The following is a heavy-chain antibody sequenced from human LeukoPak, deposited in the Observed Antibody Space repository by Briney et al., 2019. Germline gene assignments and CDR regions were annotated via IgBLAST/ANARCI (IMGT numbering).Heavy chain of an antibody. D-gene: IGHD3-9*01. CDR3: ATSSVRY. Sequence: GESLKISCRVSGYKFSDYWIGWVRQLPGKGLDWMGIIYPYNSQTRYSPSFQGQVTISVDMSISTTYLQCDSLKAPDTAIYYCATSSVRYWGQGTLVTVSS. CDR1: GYKFSDYW. V-gene: IGHV5-51*01. CDR2: IYPYNSQT. J-gene: IGHJ4*02.